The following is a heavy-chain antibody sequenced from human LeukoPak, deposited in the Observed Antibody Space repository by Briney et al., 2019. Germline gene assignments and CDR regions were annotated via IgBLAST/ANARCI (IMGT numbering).Heavy chain of an antibody. J-gene: IGHJ4*02. CDR3: AKERASYTNPYYFDY. D-gene: IGHD3-16*02. V-gene: IGHV3-23*01. Sequence: GSLRLSCAASGFTFSTYAMSWVRQARGKGLEWVATISGIGANTYYADSVRGRFTISRDNSKNTLYLHMNSLRAEDTAVYYCAKERASYTNPYYFDYWGQGTLVTVSS. CDR1: GFTFSTYA. CDR2: ISGIGANT.